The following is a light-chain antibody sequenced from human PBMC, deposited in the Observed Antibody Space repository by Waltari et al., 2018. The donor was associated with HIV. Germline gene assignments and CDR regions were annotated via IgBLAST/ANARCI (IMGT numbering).Light chain of an antibody. CDR1: QGFGSS. CDR3: LQYYTYPWT. CDR2: AAS. V-gene: IGKV1-8*01. J-gene: IGKJ1*01. Sequence: AIRMTQSPSSLSASTGDRVTITCRASQGFGSSLAWYQQKPGKAPKLLIYAASTLQSGVPSRFTGSGSGTDFTLTINCLQSDDFATYFCLQYYTYPWTFGQGTKVDIK.